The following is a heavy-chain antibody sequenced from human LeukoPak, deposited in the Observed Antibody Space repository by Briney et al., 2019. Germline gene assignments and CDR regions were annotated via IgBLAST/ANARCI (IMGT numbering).Heavy chain of an antibody. V-gene: IGHV3-30*02. Sequence: GGSLRLSCAASGFTFSSYGMHWVRQAPGKGLEWVAFIRYDGSNKYYADSVKGRFTISRDNSKNTLYLQMNSLRAEDTAVYYCAKPTGGCSSTSCYTSSLGYWGQGTLVTVSS. CDR3: AKPTGGCSSTSCYTSSLGY. CDR2: IRYDGSNK. D-gene: IGHD2-2*02. J-gene: IGHJ4*02. CDR1: GFTFSSYG.